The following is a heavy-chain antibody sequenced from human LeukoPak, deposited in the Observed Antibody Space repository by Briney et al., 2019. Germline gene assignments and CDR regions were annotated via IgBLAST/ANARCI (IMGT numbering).Heavy chain of an antibody. V-gene: IGHV3-48*01. CDR3: ARDEEYSYGPQTPYYYYGMDV. D-gene: IGHD5-18*01. CDR2: ITSSSSAI. Sequence: PGGSLRLSCAASGFTFNTYSMTWVRQAPGKGLEWVSYITSSSSAIIYADFVKGRFTISRDNSKNTLYLQMNSLRAEDTAVYYCARDEEYSYGPQTPYYYYGMDVWGQGTTVTVSS. CDR1: GFTFNTYS. J-gene: IGHJ6*02.